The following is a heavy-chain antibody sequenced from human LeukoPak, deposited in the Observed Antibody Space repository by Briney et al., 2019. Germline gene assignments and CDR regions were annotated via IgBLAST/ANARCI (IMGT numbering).Heavy chain of an antibody. CDR3: ARVVEVPAAQYYYYYYYMDV. V-gene: IGHV3-7*01. Sequence: GGSLRLSCAAPGFTFSRYWMSWVRQAPGKGLEWVANIKQDGSEKYYVDSVKGRFTISRDNAKNSLYLQMNSLRAEDTAVYYCARVVEVPAAQYYYYYYYMDVWGKGTTVTVSS. J-gene: IGHJ6*03. D-gene: IGHD2-2*01. CDR1: GFTFSRYW. CDR2: IKQDGSEK.